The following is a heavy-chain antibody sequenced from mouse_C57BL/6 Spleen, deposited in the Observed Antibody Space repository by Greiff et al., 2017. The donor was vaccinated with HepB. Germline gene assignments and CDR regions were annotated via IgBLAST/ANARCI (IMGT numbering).Heavy chain of an antibody. CDR1: GYSFTGYY. CDR3: ARSLGEYFDV. Sequence: VQLKESGPELVKPGASVKISCKASGYSFTGYYMNWVKQSPEKSLEWIGEINPSTGGTTYNQKFKAKATLTVDKSSSTAYMQLKSLTSEDSAVYYCARSLGEYFDVWGTGTTVTVSS. CDR2: INPSTGGT. D-gene: IGHD4-1*01. V-gene: IGHV1-42*01. J-gene: IGHJ1*03.